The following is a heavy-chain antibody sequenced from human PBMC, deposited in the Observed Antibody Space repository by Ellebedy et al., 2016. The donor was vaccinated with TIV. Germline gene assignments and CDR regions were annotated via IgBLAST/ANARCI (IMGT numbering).Heavy chain of an antibody. J-gene: IGHJ4*02. CDR1: GFPFSSYN. Sequence: GESLKISCAVSGFPFSSYNMNWIRQAPGKGLEWVSAVNSVSTSMFYADSVKGRFTISRDNAKNTLYLQMSSLTAEDTAVYYCARAKAGTGSSDYWGQGTQVTVSS. CDR3: ARAKAGTGSSDY. V-gene: IGHV3-21*01. D-gene: IGHD3-10*01. CDR2: VNSVSTSM.